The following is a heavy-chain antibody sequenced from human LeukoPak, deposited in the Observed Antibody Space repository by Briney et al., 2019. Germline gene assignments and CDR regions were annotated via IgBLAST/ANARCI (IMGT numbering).Heavy chain of an antibody. D-gene: IGHD1-1*01. Sequence: PGGSLRLSCAASGFTFDDYAMHWVRQAPGKGLEWVSLISGDGCSTYYADSVKGLFPISRDNSKNSLYLQMNSLRTEDTALYYCAKDISKGYNRNACFDYWGQGTLVTVSS. CDR3: AKDISKGYNRNACFDY. V-gene: IGHV3-43*02. CDR2: ISGDGCST. CDR1: GFTFDDYA. J-gene: IGHJ4*02.